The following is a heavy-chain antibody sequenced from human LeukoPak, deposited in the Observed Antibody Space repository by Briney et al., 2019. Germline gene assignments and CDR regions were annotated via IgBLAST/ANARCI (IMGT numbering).Heavy chain of an antibody. CDR2: ISWNSGSI. Sequence: QPGRSLRLSCAASGFTFDDYAMHWVRQAPGKGLEWVSGISWNSGSIGYADSVKGRFTISRDNAKNSLYLQMNSLRAEDTALYYCAKDSGDGYGYYFDYWGQGTLVTVSS. V-gene: IGHV3-9*01. CDR3: AKDSGDGYGYYFDY. J-gene: IGHJ4*02. D-gene: IGHD5-12*01. CDR1: GFTFDDYA.